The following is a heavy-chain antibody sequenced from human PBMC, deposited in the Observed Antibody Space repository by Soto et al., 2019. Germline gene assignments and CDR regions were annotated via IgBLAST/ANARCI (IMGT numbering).Heavy chain of an antibody. D-gene: IGHD2-15*01. CDR1: GGSISSYY. V-gene: IGHV4-59*01. CDR2: IYYSGST. J-gene: IGHJ3*02. Sequence: PSETLSLTCTVSGGSISSYYWSWMRQPPGKGLEWIGYIYYSGSTNYNPSLKSRVTISVDTSKNQFSLKLSSVTAADTAVYYCASTTQVLRRGAFDIWGQGTMVTVSS. CDR3: ASTTQVLRRGAFDI.